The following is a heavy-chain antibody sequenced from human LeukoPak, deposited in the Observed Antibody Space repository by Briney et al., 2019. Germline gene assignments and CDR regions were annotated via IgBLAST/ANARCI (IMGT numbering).Heavy chain of an antibody. D-gene: IGHD3-16*02. V-gene: IGHV3-53*01. Sequence: GGSLRLSCAVSGLSVTTNYITWVRQAPRKGLEWVSIIYSGGSKYYADSVKGRFTISRDTSKNTVYLQMNSLTAEDTAVYYCARDPMYRGKSIDIWGQGTMVIVSS. CDR2: IYSGGSK. CDR1: GLSVTTNY. CDR3: ARDPMYRGKSIDI. J-gene: IGHJ3*02.